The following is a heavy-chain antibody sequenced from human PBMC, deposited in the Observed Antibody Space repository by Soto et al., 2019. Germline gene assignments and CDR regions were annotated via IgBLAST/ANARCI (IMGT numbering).Heavy chain of an antibody. D-gene: IGHD6-13*01. CDR3: ARDTEQQLVPFYYYYYMDV. V-gene: IGHV3-7*01. CDR1: GFTFSSYW. J-gene: IGHJ6*03. CDR2: IKQDGSEK. Sequence: SGGSLRLSCAASGFTFSSYWMSWVRQAPGKGLEWVANIKQDGSEKYYVDSVKGRFTISRDNAKNSLYLQMNSLRAEDTAVYYCARDTEQQLVPFYYYYYMDVWGKGTTVTVSS.